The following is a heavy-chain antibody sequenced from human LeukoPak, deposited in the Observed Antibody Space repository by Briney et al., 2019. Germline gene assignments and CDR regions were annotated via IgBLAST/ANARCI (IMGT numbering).Heavy chain of an antibody. CDR1: GFTFSSYG. V-gene: IGHV3-30*02. J-gene: IGHJ4*02. CDR3: AKEANDYGDFKFDY. Sequence: GGSLRLSCAASGFTFSSYGMHWVRQAPGKGLEWVAFIRYDGSNKYYADSVKGRFTISRDNSKNTLYLQMNSLRAEDTAVYYCAKEANDYGDFKFDYWGQGTLVTVSS. D-gene: IGHD4-17*01. CDR2: IRYDGSNK.